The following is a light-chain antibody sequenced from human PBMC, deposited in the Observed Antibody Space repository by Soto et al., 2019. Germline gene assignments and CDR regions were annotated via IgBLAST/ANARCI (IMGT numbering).Light chain of an antibody. CDR1: QSVLYSSDNKNF. CDR2: LAS. Sequence: DIVMTQSPDSLAVSLGERATINCKSSQSVLYSSDNKNFLAWYQQKPGQPPKMLIYLASTRGPGVPDRFSGSGSGTDFTLIISSLQAEDVAVYYCHQYYSTPRTFGQGTRVEIK. CDR3: HQYYSTPRT. V-gene: IGKV4-1*01. J-gene: IGKJ1*01.